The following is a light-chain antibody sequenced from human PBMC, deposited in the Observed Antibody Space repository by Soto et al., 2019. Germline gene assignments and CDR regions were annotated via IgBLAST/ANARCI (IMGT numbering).Light chain of an antibody. CDR1: QSVSSD. J-gene: IGKJ5*01. CDR2: DAS. CDR3: QQRSNWPQIT. V-gene: IGKV3-11*01. Sequence: EIVMTHSPATLSVSPCERATLSFSASQSVSSDLAWYHQKPGQAPRLLIYDASNRATGIPARFSGSGSGTDFTLTISSLEPEDFAVYYCQQRSNWPQITFGQGTRLEIK.